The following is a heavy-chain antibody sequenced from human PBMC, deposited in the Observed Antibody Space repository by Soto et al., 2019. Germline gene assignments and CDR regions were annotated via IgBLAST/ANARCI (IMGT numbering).Heavy chain of an antibody. D-gene: IGHD2-15*01. Sequence: QVQLVQSGAEVKKPGSSVTVSCKASGGTFGNSAISWVRQAPGQGLKWMGGIIPIFSTPDYAQKFQGRVTLTXDXTTTTAYMELTSLKSEDTAVYYCARDKDRQQLGGNYYYGIDVWGQGTTVTVSS. J-gene: IGHJ6*02. V-gene: IGHV1-69*05. CDR3: ARDKDRQQLGGNYYYGIDV. CDR1: GGTFGNSA. CDR2: IIPIFSTP.